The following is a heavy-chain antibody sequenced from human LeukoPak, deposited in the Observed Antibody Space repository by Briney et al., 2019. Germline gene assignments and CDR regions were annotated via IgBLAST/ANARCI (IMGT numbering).Heavy chain of an antibody. Sequence: GGSLRLSCAASGFTFSTFAMNWVRQAPGKGLEWVSAIGGSGTDTYYADSVKGRFTISRDNSKNTLYLQMNSLRDEDTAVYYCAKDRYGSGIFDYWGQGTLVTVSS. V-gene: IGHV3-23*01. CDR1: GFTFSTFA. CDR2: IGGSGTDT. D-gene: IGHD3-10*01. J-gene: IGHJ4*02. CDR3: AKDRYGSGIFDY.